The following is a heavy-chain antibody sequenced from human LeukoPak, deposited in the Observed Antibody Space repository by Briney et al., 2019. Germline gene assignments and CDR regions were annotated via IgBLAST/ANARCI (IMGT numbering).Heavy chain of an antibody. J-gene: IGHJ1*01. CDR2: LSRSGGNT. Sequence: HPGGSLRLSCAASGFTSSNYAMNWVRQAPGKGLEWVSALSRSGGNTNYADSVRGRFTISRDNSKDTLYLQMNSLRAEDTAVYYCAKIGRWGQGTLVTVSS. V-gene: IGHV3-23*01. CDR3: AKIGR. CDR1: GFTSSNYA.